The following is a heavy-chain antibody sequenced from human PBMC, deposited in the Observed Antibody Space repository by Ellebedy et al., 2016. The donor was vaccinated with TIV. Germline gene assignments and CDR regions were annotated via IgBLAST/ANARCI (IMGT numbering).Heavy chain of an antibody. CDR3: AKSKREWYTFDY. CDR1: GFTFSSYS. D-gene: IGHD3-3*01. Sequence: PGGSLRLSCAASGFTFSSYSMNWVRQAPGKGLEWVSSISSSSSYIYYADSVKGRFTISRDNAKNSLYLQMNSLRAEDTAVYYCAKSKREWYTFDYWGQGTLVTVSS. CDR2: ISSSSSYI. J-gene: IGHJ4*02. V-gene: IGHV3-21*04.